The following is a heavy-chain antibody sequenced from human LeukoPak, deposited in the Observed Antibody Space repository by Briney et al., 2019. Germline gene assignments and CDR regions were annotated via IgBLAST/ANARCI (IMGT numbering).Heavy chain of an antibody. CDR3: ARVGAYGDYDWFDP. CDR2: IYSGGST. D-gene: IGHD4-17*01. Sequence: PGGSLRLSCAAPGFTVSSNYMSWVRQAPGKGLEWVSVIYSGGSTYYADSVKGRFTISRDNSKNTLYLQMNSLRAEDTAVYYCARVGAYGDYDWFDPWGQGTLVTVSS. CDR1: GFTVSSNY. V-gene: IGHV3-53*01. J-gene: IGHJ5*02.